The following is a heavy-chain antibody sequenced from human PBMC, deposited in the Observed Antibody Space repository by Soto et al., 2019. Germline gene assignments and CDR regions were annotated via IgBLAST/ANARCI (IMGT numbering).Heavy chain of an antibody. Sequence: SETLSLTCTVSGGSISSSSYYWGWIRQPPGKGLEWIGSIYYSGSTYYNPSLKSRVTISVDTSKNQFSLKLSSVTAADTAVYYCARHAAIVGATSGLDYWGQGNLVTVSS. V-gene: IGHV4-39*01. D-gene: IGHD1-26*01. CDR1: GGSISSSSYY. CDR2: IYYSGST. J-gene: IGHJ4*02. CDR3: ARHAAIVGATSGLDY.